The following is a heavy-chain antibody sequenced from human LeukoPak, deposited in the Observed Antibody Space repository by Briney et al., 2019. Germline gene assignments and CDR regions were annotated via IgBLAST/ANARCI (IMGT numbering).Heavy chain of an antibody. CDR2: ISASSNYI. V-gene: IGHV3-21*01. Sequence: GGSLRLSCAASGFTFSSYSMNWVRQAPGKGLEWVSSISASSNYIYYADSLRGRFTISRDNAKNSLYLQMNSLRAEDTAVYFCARGAGIAGGSYFDYWGQGTLVTVSS. CDR1: GFTFSSYS. J-gene: IGHJ4*02. D-gene: IGHD6-13*01. CDR3: ARGAGIAGGSYFDY.